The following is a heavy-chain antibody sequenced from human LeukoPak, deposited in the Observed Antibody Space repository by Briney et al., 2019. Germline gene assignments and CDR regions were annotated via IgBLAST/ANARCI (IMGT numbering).Heavy chain of an antibody. D-gene: IGHD3-22*01. V-gene: IGHV4-59*01. J-gene: IGHJ1*01. CDR1: GGSISSYY. Sequence: SETLSLTCTVSGGSISSYYWSWIRQPPGKGLEWIGYIYYSGSTNYNPSLKSRVTISVDTSKNQFSLKLSFVTAADTAVYYCAGTYYYDSSGLPFQHWGQGTLVTVSS. CDR2: IYYSGST. CDR3: AGTYYYDSSGLPFQH.